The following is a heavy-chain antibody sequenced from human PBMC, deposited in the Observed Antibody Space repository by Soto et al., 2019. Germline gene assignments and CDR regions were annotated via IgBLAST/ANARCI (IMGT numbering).Heavy chain of an antibody. CDR1: GGSFSGYY. D-gene: IGHD2-15*01. J-gene: IGHJ6*02. CDR2: INHSGST. V-gene: IGHV4-34*01. CDR3: ARWGCSGGSCYSFYYYGMDV. Sequence: SETLSLTCAVYGGSFSGYYWSWIRQPPGKGLEWIGEINHSGSTNYNPSLKSRVTISVDASKHQFSLKLSSVNAADTALYYCARWGCSGGSCYSFYYYGMDVWGQGTTVTVSS.